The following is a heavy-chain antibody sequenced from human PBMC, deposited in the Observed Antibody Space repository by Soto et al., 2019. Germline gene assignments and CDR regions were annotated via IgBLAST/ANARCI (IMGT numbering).Heavy chain of an antibody. Sequence: SETLSLTCTVSGGSIISYYWSWILQPPWKGLEWIGYIYYSGSTNYNPSLKSRVTISVDTSKNQFSLKLSSVTAADTAVYYCARGATSSGWYEGWGQGTLVTVSS. CDR3: ARGATSSGWYEG. CDR1: GGSIISYY. D-gene: IGHD6-19*01. CDR2: IYYSGST. V-gene: IGHV4-59*01. J-gene: IGHJ4*02.